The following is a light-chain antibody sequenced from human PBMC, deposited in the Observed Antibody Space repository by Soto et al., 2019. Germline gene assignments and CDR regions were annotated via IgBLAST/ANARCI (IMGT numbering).Light chain of an antibody. CDR3: CSYAGRSLV. J-gene: IGLJ2*01. CDR2: DVN. V-gene: IGLV2-11*01. CDR1: PSDVGGYNY. Sequence: QSALTQPRSVSGSPGQSVTISCTGTPSDVGGYNYVSWYQQHPGKAPKLMIFDVNKRPSGVPDRFSGSKSGNTASLTISGLQAEDEADYYCCSYAGRSLVFGGGTQLTVL.